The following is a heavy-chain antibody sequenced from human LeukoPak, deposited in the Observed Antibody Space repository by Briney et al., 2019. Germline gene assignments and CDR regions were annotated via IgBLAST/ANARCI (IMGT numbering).Heavy chain of an antibody. D-gene: IGHD3-22*01. J-gene: IGHJ4*02. CDR1: GGSISSSSYY. V-gene: IGHV4-39*07. CDR2: IYYSGST. CDR3: ARGGHYYDSSGYYLDYFDY. Sequence: SETLSLTCTVSGGSISSSSYYWGWIRQPPGKGLEWIGSIYYSGSTYYNPSLKSRVTISVDTSKNQFSLKLSSVTAADTAVYYCARGGHYYDSSGYYLDYFDYWGQGTLVTVSS.